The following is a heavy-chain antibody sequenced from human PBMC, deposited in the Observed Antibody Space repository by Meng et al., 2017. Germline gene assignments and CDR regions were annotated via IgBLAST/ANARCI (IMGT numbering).Heavy chain of an antibody. D-gene: IGHD3-3*01. CDR2: INAGNGDT. CDR1: GYTFNNYA. J-gene: IGHJ4*02. V-gene: IGHV1-3*01. CDR3: ATTLNYDFWSGFYY. Sequence: QVRLVRVGAEVKGPLGASVKISCKASGYTFNNYAMHWVRQAPGQRLEWMGWINAGNGDTKFSQKFQGRVSISRDTSASTAYMELRSLRFEDTAVYYCATTLNYDFWSGFYYWGQGTLVTVSS.